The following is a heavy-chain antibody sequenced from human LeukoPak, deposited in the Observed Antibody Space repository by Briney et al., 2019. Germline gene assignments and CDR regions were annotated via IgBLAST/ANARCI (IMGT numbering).Heavy chain of an antibody. D-gene: IGHD3-22*01. CDR1: GYSFTSYW. CDR3: ARLVYYDSSGYYSYDAFDI. V-gene: IGHV5-51*01. J-gene: IGHJ3*02. CDR2: IYPGDSDT. Sequence: KLGESLKISSEGSGYSFTSYWIGLVRQMPGEGLEWMGIIYPGDSDTRYSPSFQGQVTISADKSISTAYLQWSSLKASDTAMYYCARLVYYDSSGYYSYDAFDIWGQGTMVTVSS.